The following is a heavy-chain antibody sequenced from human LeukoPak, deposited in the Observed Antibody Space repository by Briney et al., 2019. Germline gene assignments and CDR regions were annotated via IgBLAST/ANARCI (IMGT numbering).Heavy chain of an antibody. J-gene: IGHJ4*02. CDR1: GYTFTGYY. D-gene: IGHD2-2*01. V-gene: IGHV1-2*02. CDR3: ARGEIVVVPAAHTGDY. Sequence: ASVKVSCXASGYTFTGYYMHWVRQAPGQGLEWMEWINPNSGGTNYAQKFQGRVTMTRDTSISTAYMELSRLRSDDTAVYYCARGEIVVVPAAHTGDYWGQGTLVTVSS. CDR2: INPNSGGT.